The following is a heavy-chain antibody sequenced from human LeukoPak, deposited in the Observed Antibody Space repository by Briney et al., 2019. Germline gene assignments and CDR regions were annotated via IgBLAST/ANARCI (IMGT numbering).Heavy chain of an antibody. Sequence: SETLCLTRAVSGDSISSGNYYWSWIRQPAGKGLEWIGEINHSGSTNYNPSLKSRVTISVDTSKNQFSLKLSSVTAADTAVYYCARVRRSSWSYYYYYMDVWGRGTTVTVSS. V-gene: IGHV4-61*10. CDR1: GDSISSGNYY. CDR3: ARVRRSSWSYYYYYMDV. D-gene: IGHD6-13*01. CDR2: INHSGST. J-gene: IGHJ6*03.